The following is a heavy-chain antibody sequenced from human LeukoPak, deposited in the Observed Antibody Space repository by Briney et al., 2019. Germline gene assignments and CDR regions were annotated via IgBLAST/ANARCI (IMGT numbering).Heavy chain of an antibody. CDR2: IHPISGAT. CDR3: AREGPAQMVDFDY. Sequence: ASVTDPCQTSGYAHTGTVSYLFWPRQAPGQGLECRGWIHPISGATSYEQRFQGRVAMTRDTSIRTDYMEVSRLRPDDTAVYSCAREGPAQMVDFDYWGQGSQVTVSS. J-gene: IGHJ4*02. D-gene: IGHD3-10*01. CDR1: GYAHTGTVSY. V-gene: IGHV1-2*02.